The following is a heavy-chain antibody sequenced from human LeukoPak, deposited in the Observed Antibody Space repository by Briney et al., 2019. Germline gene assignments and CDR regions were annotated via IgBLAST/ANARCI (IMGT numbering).Heavy chain of an antibody. CDR1: GGSISSSSYY. J-gene: IGHJ4*02. CDR2: IYYSGST. CDR3: ARNPMVRGVIGY. Sequence: PSETLSLTCTVSGGSISSSSYYWGWIRQPPGKGLEWIGSIYYSGSTYYNPSLKSRVTISVDTSKNQFSLKLSSVTAADTAVYCCARNPMVRGVIGYWGQGTLVTVSS. V-gene: IGHV4-39*01. D-gene: IGHD3-10*01.